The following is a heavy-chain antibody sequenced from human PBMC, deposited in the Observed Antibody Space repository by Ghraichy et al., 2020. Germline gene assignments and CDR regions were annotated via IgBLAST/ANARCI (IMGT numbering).Heavy chain of an antibody. V-gene: IGHV4-31*03. CDR1: GGSISSGGYY. CDR3: ARGDQYYYDSSGYQAGGRSDY. Sequence: SQTLSLTCTVSGGSISSGGYYWNWIRQHPGKGLEWIGSIYYSGSTYYNPSLKSRVTISVDMSKNQFSLKLSSVTAADTAVYYCARGDQYYYDSSGYQAGGRSDYWGQGTLVTVSS. D-gene: IGHD3-22*01. CDR2: IYYSGST. J-gene: IGHJ4*02.